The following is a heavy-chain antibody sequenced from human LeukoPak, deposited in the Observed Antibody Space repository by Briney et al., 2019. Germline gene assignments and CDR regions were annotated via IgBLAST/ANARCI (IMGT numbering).Heavy chain of an antibody. J-gene: IGHJ4*02. Sequence: ASVKVSCKASGYTFTDYYMHWVRQAPGQGLEWMGWISAYNGNTNYAQKLQGRVTMTTDTSTSTAYMELRSLRSDDTAVYYCAREVAGGLDYWGQGTLVTVSS. D-gene: IGHD2-15*01. CDR1: GYTFTDYY. V-gene: IGHV1-18*04. CDR2: ISAYNGNT. CDR3: AREVAGGLDY.